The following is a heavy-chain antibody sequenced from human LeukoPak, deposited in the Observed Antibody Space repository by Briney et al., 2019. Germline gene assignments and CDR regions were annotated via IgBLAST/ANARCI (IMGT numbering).Heavy chain of an antibody. Sequence: GASLKISCKGSGYSFSNYWIGWVRQMPGKGLEWMGIIYPGDSDTRYSPSFQGQVTISADKSISTAYLQWSSLKASDTAMYHCASPYYYGSGSYYHAFDIWGQGTMVTVSS. J-gene: IGHJ3*02. CDR1: GYSFSNYW. CDR3: ASPYYYGSGSYYHAFDI. V-gene: IGHV5-51*01. D-gene: IGHD3-10*01. CDR2: IYPGDSDT.